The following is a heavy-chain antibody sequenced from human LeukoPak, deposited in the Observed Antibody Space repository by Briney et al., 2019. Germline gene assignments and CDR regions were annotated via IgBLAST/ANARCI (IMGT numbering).Heavy chain of an antibody. V-gene: IGHV1-46*01. D-gene: IGHD2-2*01. CDR2: INPSGGST. Sequence: ASVKVSCKASGYTFTSYGISWVRQAPGQGLEWMGIINPSGGSTSYAQKFQGRVTMTRDTSTSTVYMELSSLRSEDTAVYYCARDQGYDPRDYWGQGTLVTVSS. CDR3: ARDQGYDPRDY. J-gene: IGHJ4*02. CDR1: GYTFTSYG.